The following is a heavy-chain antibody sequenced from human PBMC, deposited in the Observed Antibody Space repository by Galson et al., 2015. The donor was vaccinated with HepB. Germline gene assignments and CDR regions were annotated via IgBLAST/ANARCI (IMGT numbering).Heavy chain of an antibody. Sequence: SETLSLTCSLSGGSISSRSYYWSWIRQPPGKGLEWIASIYYSGSTHYSPSLKSRVTISADTSKNQFSLRLTSATAADTAVYYCVRHGNDDFYYAMDVWGQGTTVAVSS. D-gene: IGHD1-1*01. V-gene: IGHV4-39*01. CDR2: IYYSGST. J-gene: IGHJ6*02. CDR1: GGSISSRSYY. CDR3: VRHGNDDFYYAMDV.